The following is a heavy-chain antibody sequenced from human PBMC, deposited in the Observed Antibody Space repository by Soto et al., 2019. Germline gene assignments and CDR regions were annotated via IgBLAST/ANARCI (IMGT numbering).Heavy chain of an antibody. CDR3: ARADSRLDAFDI. D-gene: IGHD2-21*01. V-gene: IGHV3-11*01. CDR2: ISSSGSTI. Sequence: PGVSLSLSCAASGFTFSVYYMSWIRQAPGKGLEWVSYISSSGSTIYYADSVKGRFTISRDNAKNSLYLQMNSLRAEDTAVYYCARADSRLDAFDIWGQGTMVNGSS. CDR1: GFTFSVYY. J-gene: IGHJ3*02.